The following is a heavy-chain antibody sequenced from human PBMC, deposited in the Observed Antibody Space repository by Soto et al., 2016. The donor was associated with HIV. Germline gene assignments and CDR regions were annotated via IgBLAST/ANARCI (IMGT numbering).Heavy chain of an antibody. CDR3: ARGVNCSGGSCYPRWFDP. V-gene: IGHV1-69*01. D-gene: IGHD2-15*01. Sequence: QVQLVQSGAEVKKPGASVKVSCKASGYTFTSYDINWVRQAPGQGLEWMGGIIPIFDTANYAQKFQGRVTITADESTSTAYMELSSLRSEDTAVYYCARGVNCSGGSCYPRWFDPWGQGTLVTVSS. CDR2: IIPIFDTA. J-gene: IGHJ5*02. CDR1: GYTFTSYD.